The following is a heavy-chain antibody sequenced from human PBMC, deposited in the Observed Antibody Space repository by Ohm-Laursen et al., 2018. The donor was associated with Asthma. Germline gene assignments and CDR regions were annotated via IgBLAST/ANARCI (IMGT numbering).Heavy chain of an antibody. CDR1: GFTFRSYA. V-gene: IGHV3-NL1*01. Sequence: SLRLSCAASGFTFRSYAMHWVRQAPGKGLEWVSFIYSGGARYYADSVKGRFTISRDDYKNSLYLQMNSLRAEDTAVYYCARDFLRGLSYFDYWGQGTLVTVSS. J-gene: IGHJ4*02. D-gene: IGHD2/OR15-2a*01. CDR2: IYSGGAR. CDR3: ARDFLRGLSYFDY.